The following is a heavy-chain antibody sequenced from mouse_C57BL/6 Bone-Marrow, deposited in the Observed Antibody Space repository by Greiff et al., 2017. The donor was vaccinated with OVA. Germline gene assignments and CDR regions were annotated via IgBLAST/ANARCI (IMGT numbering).Heavy chain of an antibody. D-gene: IGHD1-1*01. J-gene: IGHJ2*01. Sequence: VQLQQSGAELVRPGASVTLSCKASGYTFTDYEMHWVKQTPVNGLEWIGAIDPETGGTAYNQKFKGKAILTADKSSSTAYMELRSLTSEDSAGYYCTKGDYYGSSYEDYFDYWGQGTTLTVSS. V-gene: IGHV1-15*01. CDR2: IDPETGGT. CDR3: TKGDYYGSSYEDYFDY. CDR1: GYTFTDYE.